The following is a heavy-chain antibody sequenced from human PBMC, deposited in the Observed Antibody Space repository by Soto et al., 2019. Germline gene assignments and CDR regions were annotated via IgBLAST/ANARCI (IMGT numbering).Heavy chain of an antibody. CDR1: GGSISSSDSY. Sequence: PSETLSLTCTVSGGSISSSDSYWTWIRQPPGEGLEWIGYIYYSGSAYYNPSLKSRLSMSVDTSKNQFSLRLSSVTAADTAVYYCARTYY. J-gene: IGHJ4*01. V-gene: IGHV4-30-4*01. CDR3: ARTYY. CDR2: IYYSGSA.